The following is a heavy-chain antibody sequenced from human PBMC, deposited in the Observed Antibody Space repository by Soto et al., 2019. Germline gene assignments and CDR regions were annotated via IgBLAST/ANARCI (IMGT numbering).Heavy chain of an antibody. CDR1: GYTFTSYG. D-gene: IGHD3-9*01. CDR2: ISAYNGNT. J-gene: IGHJ6*02. Sequence: GASVKVSCKASGYTFTSYGISWVRQAPGQGLEWMGWISAYNGNTNYAQKFQGRVTITADESTSTAYMELSSLRSEDTAVYYCARDQSPYRDILTFYGMDVWGQGTTVTVSS. V-gene: IGHV1-18*01. CDR3: ARDQSPYRDILTFYGMDV.